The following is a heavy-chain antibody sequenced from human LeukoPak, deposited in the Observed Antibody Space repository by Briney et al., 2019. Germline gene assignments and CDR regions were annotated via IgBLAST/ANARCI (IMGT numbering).Heavy chain of an antibody. CDR1: GFTFGSYA. J-gene: IGHJ4*02. CDR2: ISGSGGST. D-gene: IGHD2-15*01. V-gene: IGHV3-23*01. Sequence: GGSLRLSCAAAGFTFGSYAMSWGRQSPGKGLEWVSVISGSGGSTYYADSVKGRLTISRDNSKNTLYLQMNSLRAEDTAVYYCAKGPSSSPYCSGGSCYFDYWGQGTLVTVSS. CDR3: AKGPSSSPYCSGGSCYFDY.